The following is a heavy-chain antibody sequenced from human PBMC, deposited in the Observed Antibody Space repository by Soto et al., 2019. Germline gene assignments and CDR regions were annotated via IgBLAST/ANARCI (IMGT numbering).Heavy chain of an antibody. CDR3: ANDLIGGSGWSTGAHP. V-gene: IGHV3-30*18. CDR2: ISYDGSNK. J-gene: IGHJ5*02. CDR1: GFTFSSYG. D-gene: IGHD6-19*01. Sequence: GGSLRLSCAASGFTFSSYGMHWVRQAPGKGLEWVAVISYDGSNKYYADSVKGRFTISRDNSKNTLYLQMNSLRAEDTAVYYCANDLIGGSGWSTGAHPRGPATLVTVSS.